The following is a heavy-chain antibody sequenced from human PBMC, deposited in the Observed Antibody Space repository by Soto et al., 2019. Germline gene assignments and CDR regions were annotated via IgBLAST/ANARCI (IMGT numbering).Heavy chain of an antibody. J-gene: IGHJ4*02. Sequence: EVQRVESGGGLVQPGGSLRLSCAASGFTFSGYSMFWVRQAPGKGLEYVSVIKTNGINTFYAKSVKGRFTISRDNSKNTMYLQMGSLRAEDMAVYYCARGRVEDSSGWATYFDYWGQGTLVTVSS. V-gene: IGHV3-64*01. D-gene: IGHD6-19*01. CDR3: ARGRVEDSSGWATYFDY. CDR2: IKTNGINT. CDR1: GFTFSGYS.